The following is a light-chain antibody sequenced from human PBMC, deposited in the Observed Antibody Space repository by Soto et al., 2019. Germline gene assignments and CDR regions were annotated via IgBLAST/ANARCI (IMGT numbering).Light chain of an antibody. CDR2: DAS. Sequence: EIVLTQSPATLSLSPGERATLSCRASQSVNTYLAWYQQKPGQAPRLLIYDASNRATGIPARFSGSGSGTDFPLTISSLEPEDFAVYYCQQRSDWPLTFGGGATVEIK. J-gene: IGKJ4*01. CDR1: QSVNTY. V-gene: IGKV3-11*01. CDR3: QQRSDWPLT.